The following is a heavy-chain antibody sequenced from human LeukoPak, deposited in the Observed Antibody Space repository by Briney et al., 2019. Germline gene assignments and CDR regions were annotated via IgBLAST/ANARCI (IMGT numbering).Heavy chain of an antibody. J-gene: IGHJ4*02. V-gene: IGHV3-74*01. CDR3: TRSPSLGGSYWGFDY. CDR2: LSPDGSSS. Sequence: QTGGSLRLSCAASGFILSTYWMHWVRQAPGKGLVWVSRLSPDGSSSIYADSVKGRFTVSRDNAKNTLYLQMNSLRADDTAVYYCTRSPSLGGSYWGFDYWGQGTLLTVSS. D-gene: IGHD1-26*01. CDR1: GFILSTYW.